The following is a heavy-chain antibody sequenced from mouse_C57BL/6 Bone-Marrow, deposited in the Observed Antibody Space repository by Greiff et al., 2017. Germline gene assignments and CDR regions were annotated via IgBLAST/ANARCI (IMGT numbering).Heavy chain of an antibody. J-gene: IGHJ2*01. V-gene: IGHV5-6*01. Sequence: EVQLVESGGDLVKPGGSLKLSCSASGFTFSSYGMSWVRQTPDKRLEWVATISSGGSYTYYPDSVKGRFTISRDNAKNTLYLQMSSRKSEDTARYDCARQWYYDGDCGYWGQGTTLTGSS. CDR1: GFTFSSYG. D-gene: IGHD2-3*01. CDR2: ISSGGSYT. CDR3: ARQWYYDGDCGY.